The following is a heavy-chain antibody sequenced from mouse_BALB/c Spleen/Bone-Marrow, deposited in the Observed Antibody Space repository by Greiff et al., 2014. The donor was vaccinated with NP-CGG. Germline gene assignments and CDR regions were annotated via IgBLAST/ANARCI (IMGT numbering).Heavy chain of an antibody. J-gene: IGHJ1*03. CDR2: ISSGGRYT. CDR3: ARGEGYSDE. CDR1: GFTFSSST. Sequence: LKLPCTASGFTFSSSTMSWVRQTPENRLEWVASISSGGRYTFYPYSVKGRVTISRDNAKNILYMQMSRLKAEDTAMYYCARGEGYSDEWGKG. V-gene: IGHV5-6-4*01. D-gene: IGHD2-13*01.